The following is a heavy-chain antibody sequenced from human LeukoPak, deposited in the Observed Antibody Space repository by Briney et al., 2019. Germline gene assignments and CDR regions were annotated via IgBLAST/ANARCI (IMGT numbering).Heavy chain of an antibody. V-gene: IGHV4-4*07. D-gene: IGHD3-10*01. CDR2: ISGSGTI. Sequence: SETLSLTCSVSGDSISGFYWSWIRQPAGKGLEWIGRISGSGTIIYNPALQSRLSISIDTSKNQFSLKLMSVTAADTAVYYCARDSGTTGEVKFDPWGQGTLVTVSS. CDR1: GDSISGFY. CDR3: ARDSGTTGEVKFDP. J-gene: IGHJ5*02.